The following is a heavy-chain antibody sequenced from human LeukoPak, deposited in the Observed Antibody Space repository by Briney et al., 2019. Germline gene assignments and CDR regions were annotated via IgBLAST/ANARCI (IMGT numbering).Heavy chain of an antibody. CDR2: IYHSGST. V-gene: IGHV4-30-2*01. CDR3: ARRHPGRGYYDSSGYPAYFDY. CDR1: GGSLSRGGYS. Sequence: SETLSLTCAVSGGSLSRGGYSWSWLRQPPGKGLEWIGYIYHSGSTYYNPSLKSRVTISVDRSKNQFSLKLSSVTAADTAVYYCARRHPGRGYYDSSGYPAYFDYWGQGTLVTVSS. D-gene: IGHD3-22*01. J-gene: IGHJ4*02.